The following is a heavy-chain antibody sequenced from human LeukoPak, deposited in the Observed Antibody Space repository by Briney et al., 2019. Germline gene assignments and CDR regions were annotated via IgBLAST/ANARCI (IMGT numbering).Heavy chain of an antibody. J-gene: IGHJ4*02. V-gene: IGHV3-7*01. CDR2: IKQDGSEK. CDR3: ARDPRKAYFDY. CDR1: GFTFSSYW. Sequence: GGSLRLXCAASGFTFSSYWMSWVRQAPGKGLEWVANIKQDGSEKYYVDSVKGRFTISRDNAKNSLYLQMNSLRAEDTAVYYCARDPRKAYFDYWGQGTLVTVSS.